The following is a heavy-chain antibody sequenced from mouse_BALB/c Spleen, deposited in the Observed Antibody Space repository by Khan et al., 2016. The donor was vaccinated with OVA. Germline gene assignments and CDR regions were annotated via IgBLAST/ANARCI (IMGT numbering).Heavy chain of an antibody. J-gene: IGHJ4*01. Sequence: VQLQESGPGLVAPSQSLSITCTVSGFSLADYAVSWIRQPPGKGLEWLGVIWGGGSKYNNSALKSRLSIITDNSKSQVFLKMNSLQTDDTAMYYCATDPHYDAMDYWGQGTSVTVSS. CDR2: IWGGGSK. V-gene: IGHV2-6-5*01. CDR3: ATDPHYDAMDY. CDR1: GFSLADYA.